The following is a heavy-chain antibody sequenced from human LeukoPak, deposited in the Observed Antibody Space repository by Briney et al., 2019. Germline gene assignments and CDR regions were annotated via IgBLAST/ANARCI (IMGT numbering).Heavy chain of an antibody. V-gene: IGHV5-51*01. CDR1: GYSFTNYW. CDR2: MYPSDSDI. D-gene: IGHD3-10*01. CDR3: ARAQHTYGSGSYYFDS. J-gene: IGHJ4*02. Sequence: AGESLKISCKGSGYSFTNYWIGWVRQMPGKGLEWMGIMYPSDSDIRYSPSFQGQVTISADKSISTAYLQWSSLKASDTAIYYCARAQHTYGSGSYYFDSWGQGTLVTVSS.